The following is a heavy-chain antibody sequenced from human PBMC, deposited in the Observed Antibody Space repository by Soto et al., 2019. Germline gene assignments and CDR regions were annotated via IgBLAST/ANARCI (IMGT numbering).Heavy chain of an antibody. J-gene: IGHJ4*02. D-gene: IGHD3-22*01. V-gene: IGHV3-21*01. CDR2: ISSSSSYI. Sequence: EVQLLESGGGLVKPGGSLRLSCAASGFTFSSYSMNWVRQAPGKGLEWVSSISSSSSYIYYADSVKGRFTISRDNAQNSLYLQMNSLRAEDTAVYVCARLTSYDSSAYYGYWGQGTLVTVSS. CDR1: GFTFSSYS. CDR3: ARLTSYDSSAYYGY.